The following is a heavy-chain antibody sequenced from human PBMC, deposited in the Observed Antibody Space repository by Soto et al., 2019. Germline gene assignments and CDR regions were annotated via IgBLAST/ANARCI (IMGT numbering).Heavy chain of an antibody. D-gene: IGHD6-13*01. Sequence: QVQLVQSGAEVKKPGASVKVSCKASGYNFTRYDINWVRQATGKGLEWMGWMKPNCGNTGSAQKFQGRVTMTRNTSISTSYMELSSLRSEDTAVYYCARAPAGPTDYWGQGTLVTVSS. J-gene: IGHJ4*02. CDR3: ARAPAGPTDY. CDR1: GYNFTRYD. V-gene: IGHV1-8*01. CDR2: MKPNCGNT.